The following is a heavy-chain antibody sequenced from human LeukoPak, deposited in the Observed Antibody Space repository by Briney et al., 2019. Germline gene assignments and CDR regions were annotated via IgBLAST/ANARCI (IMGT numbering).Heavy chain of an antibody. Sequence: GGSLRLSCAASGFTFSSYDMHWVRQATGKGLEWVSAIGTAGDTYYPGSVKGRFTISRENAKNSLYLQMNSLRAGDTAVYYCARGRLDHYGDLNYFDYWGQGTLVTVSS. CDR2: IGTAGDT. CDR1: GFTFSSYD. D-gene: IGHD4-17*01. CDR3: ARGRLDHYGDLNYFDY. V-gene: IGHV3-13*01. J-gene: IGHJ4*02.